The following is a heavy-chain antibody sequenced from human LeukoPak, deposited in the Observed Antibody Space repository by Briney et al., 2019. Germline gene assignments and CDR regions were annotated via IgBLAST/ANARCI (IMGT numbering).Heavy chain of an antibody. Sequence: PGGSLRLSCAASGFTVSSNYMSWVRQAPGKGLEWVSVIYSGGGTYYADSVKGRFTISRDNSKNTLYLQMNSLRAEDTAVYYCARAPCAGYCYLKYGMDVWGQGTTVNVSS. V-gene: IGHV3-66*01. J-gene: IGHJ6*02. CDR2: IYSGGGT. CDR1: GFTVSSNY. D-gene: IGHD2-21*02. CDR3: ARAPCAGYCYLKYGMDV.